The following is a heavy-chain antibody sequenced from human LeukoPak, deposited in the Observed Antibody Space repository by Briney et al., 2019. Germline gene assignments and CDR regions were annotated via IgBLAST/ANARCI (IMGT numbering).Heavy chain of an antibody. CDR3: ARGPSGYHNT. CDR1: GFTFSKYA. CDR2: IKQDGSEK. D-gene: IGHD5-12*01. J-gene: IGHJ4*02. V-gene: IGHV3-7*01. Sequence: PGGSLRLSCAASGFTFSKYAMTWVRQAPGKGLEWVANIKQDGSEKYYVDSVKGRFTISRDNAKNSLNLQMNSLRAEDTAVYYCARGPSGYHNTGGQGTLVTVSS.